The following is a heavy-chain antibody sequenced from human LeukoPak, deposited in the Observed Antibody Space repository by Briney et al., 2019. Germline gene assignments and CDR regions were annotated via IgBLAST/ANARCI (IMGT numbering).Heavy chain of an antibody. V-gene: IGHV3-21*01. CDR2: ISSSSSYI. D-gene: IGHD3-10*01. CDR1: AFTFSSYS. Sequence: GGSLRLSCAASAFTFSSYSMNWVRQAPGKGLEWVSSISSSSSYIYYADSVKGRFTISRDNAKNSLYLQMNSLRAEDTAVYYCARAGFSSLWFGESPNAFDIWGQGTMVTVSS. J-gene: IGHJ3*02. CDR3: ARAGFSSLWFGESPNAFDI.